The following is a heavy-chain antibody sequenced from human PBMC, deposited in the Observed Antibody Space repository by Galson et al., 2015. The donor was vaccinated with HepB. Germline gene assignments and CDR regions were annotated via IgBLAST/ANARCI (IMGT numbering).Heavy chain of an antibody. J-gene: IGHJ1*01. Sequence: SLRLSCAASGFTVSSNHMSWVRQAPGKGLEWVSLIYSGGSPYYAGSVKGRFTISRDNSKNTLYLQMNSLRAEDTAVYYCATVPSAEYFHHWGQGTPVTVSS. CDR1: GFTVSSNH. V-gene: IGHV3-53*01. D-gene: IGHD6-6*01. CDR2: IYSGGSP. CDR3: ATVPSAEYFHH.